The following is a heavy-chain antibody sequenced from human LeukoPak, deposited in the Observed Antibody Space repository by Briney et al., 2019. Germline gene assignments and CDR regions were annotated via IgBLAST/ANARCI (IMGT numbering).Heavy chain of an antibody. CDR2: INHSGST. D-gene: IGHD6-19*01. J-gene: IGHJ4*02. CDR3: ARDDRGWYPYYFDY. Sequence: SETLSLTCAVYGGSFSGYYWSWIRQPPGKGLEWIGEINHSGSTNYNPSLKSRVTISVDTSKNQFSLKLSSVTAADTAVYYCARDDRGWYPYYFDYWGQGTLVTVSS. V-gene: IGHV4-34*01. CDR1: GGSFSGYY.